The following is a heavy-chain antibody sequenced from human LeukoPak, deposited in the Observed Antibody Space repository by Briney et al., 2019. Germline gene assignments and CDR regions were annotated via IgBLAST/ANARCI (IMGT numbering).Heavy chain of an antibody. J-gene: IGHJ4*02. CDR1: GGSITSSGHY. Sequence: PSETLSLTCTVSGGSITSSGHYWGWVRQPPGKGLEWIGYMYYSGSTNYNPSLKSRVTISLDTSNNQFSLKLTSVTAADTAVYYCARAHSSSWYMDYWGQGTLVTVSS. V-gene: IGHV4-61*08. CDR3: ARAHSSSWYMDY. CDR2: MYYSGST. D-gene: IGHD6-13*01.